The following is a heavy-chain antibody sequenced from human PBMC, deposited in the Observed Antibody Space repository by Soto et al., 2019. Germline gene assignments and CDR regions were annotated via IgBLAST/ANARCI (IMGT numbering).Heavy chain of an antibody. CDR3: ARSTYYDSSGYGH. CDR2: INHSGST. D-gene: IGHD3-22*01. Sequence: QVQLQQWGAGLLKPSETLSLTCAVYGGSFSGYFCSWIRQPPGKGLEWIGEINHSGSTNYNPSLKSRVTLSLDTSKNQFSLKPTSVTAADTAVYFCARSTYYDSSGYGHWGQGTLVTVSS. J-gene: IGHJ4*02. CDR1: GGSFSGYF. V-gene: IGHV4-34*01.